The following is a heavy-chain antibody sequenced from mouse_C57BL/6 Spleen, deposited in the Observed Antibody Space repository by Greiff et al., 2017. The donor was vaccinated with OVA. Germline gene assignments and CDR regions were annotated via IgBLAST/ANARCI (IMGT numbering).Heavy chain of an antibody. J-gene: IGHJ1*03. V-gene: IGHV5-17*01. D-gene: IGHD4-1*01. CDR2: ISSGSSTI. CDR3: ASNFYWYFDV. Sequence: EVKLVESGGGLVKPGGSLKLSCAASGFTFSDYGMHWVRQAPEKGLEWVAYISSGSSTIYYADTVKGRFTISRDNAKNTLVLQMTSLRSEDTAMYYCASNFYWYFDVWGTGTTVTVSS. CDR1: GFTFSDYG.